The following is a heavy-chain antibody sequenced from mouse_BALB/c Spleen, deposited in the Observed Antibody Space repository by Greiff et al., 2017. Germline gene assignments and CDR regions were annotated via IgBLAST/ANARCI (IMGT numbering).Heavy chain of an antibody. Sequence: VQLKESGGGLVQPGGSLRLSCATSGFTFTDYYMSWVRQPPGKALEWLGFIRNKANGYTTEYSASVKGRFTISRDNSQSILYLQMNTLRAEDSATYYCAREMDYDLFAYWGQGTLVTVSA. CDR1: GFTFTDYY. D-gene: IGHD2-4*01. V-gene: IGHV7-3*02. CDR2: IRNKANGYTT. J-gene: IGHJ3*01. CDR3: AREMDYDLFAY.